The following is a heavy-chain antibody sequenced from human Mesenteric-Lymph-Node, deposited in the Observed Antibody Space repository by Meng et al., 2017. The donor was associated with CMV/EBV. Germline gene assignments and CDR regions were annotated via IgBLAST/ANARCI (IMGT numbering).Heavy chain of an antibody. Sequence: GESLKISCAASGFIFSDYAMHWVRQAPGTGLEYVSGINSNGGSTYFADSVKGRFTISRDNSKNTLYLQMNSLRAEDTAVYYCARNLDYWGQGTLVTVSS. D-gene: IGHD1-14*01. J-gene: IGHJ4*02. V-gene: IGHV3-64*02. CDR1: GFIFSDYA. CDR3: ARNLDY. CDR2: INSNGGST.